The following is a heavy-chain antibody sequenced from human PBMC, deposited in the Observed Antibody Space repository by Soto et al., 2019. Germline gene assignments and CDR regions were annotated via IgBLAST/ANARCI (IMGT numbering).Heavy chain of an antibody. D-gene: IGHD6-6*01. CDR2: IYYSGST. Sequence: SETLSLTCTVSGGSVSSGSYYWSWIRQPPGKGLEWIGYIYYSGSTNYNPSLKSRVTISVDTSKNQFSLKLSSVTAADTAVYYCARDKGSGIAAPGYWGQGTLVTVSS. CDR1: GGSVSSGSYY. V-gene: IGHV4-61*01. J-gene: IGHJ4*02. CDR3: ARDKGSGIAAPGY.